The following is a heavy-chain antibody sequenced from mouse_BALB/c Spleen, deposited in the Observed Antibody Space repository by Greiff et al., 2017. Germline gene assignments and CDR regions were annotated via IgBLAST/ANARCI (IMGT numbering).Heavy chain of an antibody. D-gene: IGHD1-1*01. CDR2: ILPGSGST. CDR1: GYTFSSYW. CDR3: ARKGINGGYYYAPFAY. J-gene: IGHJ3*01. V-gene: IGHV1-9*01. Sequence: QVQLKESGAELMKPGASVKISCKATGYTFSSYWIEWVKQRPGHGLEWIGEILPGSGSTNYNEKFKGKATFTADTSSNTAYMQLSSLTSEDSAVYYCARKGINGGYYYAPFAYWGQGTLVTVSA.